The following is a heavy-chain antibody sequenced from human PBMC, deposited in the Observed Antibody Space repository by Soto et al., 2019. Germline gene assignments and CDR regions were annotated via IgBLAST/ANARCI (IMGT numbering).Heavy chain of an antibody. D-gene: IGHD6-13*01. Sequence: EVQLVESGGGLVKPGGSLRLSCAASGFTFSNAWMNWVRQAPGKGLEWVGRIKSKTDGGTTDYAAPVKGRFTISRDDSKNTLYLQMNSLKTEDTAVYYCTTVLRGTGYMGSSWNGAFDIWGQGTMVTVSS. CDR2: IKSKTDGGTT. V-gene: IGHV3-15*07. CDR3: TTVLRGTGYMGSSWNGAFDI. CDR1: GFTFSNAW. J-gene: IGHJ3*02.